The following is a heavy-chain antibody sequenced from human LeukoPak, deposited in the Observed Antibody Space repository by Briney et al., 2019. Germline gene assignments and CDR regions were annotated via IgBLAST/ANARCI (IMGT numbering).Heavy chain of an antibody. CDR1: GFTFSSYS. V-gene: IGHV3-21*04. J-gene: IGHJ4*02. CDR3: ARAVSVSSYYFDC. D-gene: IGHD5/OR15-5a*01. CDR2: ISKSSSYI. Sequence: GGSLRLSCAASGFTFSSYSMNWVRQAPGKGLEWVSSISKSSSYIYYADSVKGRFTISRDNAKNSLYLQMNSLRAEDTAVYYCARAVSVSSYYFDCWGQGTLVTVSS.